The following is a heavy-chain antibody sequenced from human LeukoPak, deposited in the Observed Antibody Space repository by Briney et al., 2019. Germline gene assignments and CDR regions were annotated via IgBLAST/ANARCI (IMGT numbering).Heavy chain of an antibody. CDR3: TTSSGYLNY. D-gene: IGHD3-22*01. Sequence: GGSLRLSCVASGFTFNIYSMNWVRQAPGKGLEWVSYMTGTSDIIKYADSVKGRFTVSRGNAKNSLYLQMNSLRAEDTAVYYCTTSSGYLNYWGQGTLVTVSS. CDR1: GFTFNIYS. V-gene: IGHV3-48*01. CDR2: MTGTSDII. J-gene: IGHJ4*02.